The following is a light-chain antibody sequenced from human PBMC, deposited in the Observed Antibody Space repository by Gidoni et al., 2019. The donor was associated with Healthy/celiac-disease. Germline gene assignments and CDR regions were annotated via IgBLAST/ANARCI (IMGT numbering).Light chain of an antibody. J-gene: IGKJ4*01. V-gene: IGKV3-11*01. CDR3: QQRSNWPPLT. CDR2: DAS. Sequence: EIVLTQSPATLSLSPGERATLSCRASQSVSSDLAWDQQKPGQAPRLLIYDASNRATGIPARCSGSGSGTDVTLTISSLEPEDFAVYYCQQRSNWPPLTCGGGTKVEIK. CDR1: QSVSSD.